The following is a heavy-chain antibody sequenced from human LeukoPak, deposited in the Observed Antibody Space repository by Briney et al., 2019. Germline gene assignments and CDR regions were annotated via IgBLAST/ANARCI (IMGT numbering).Heavy chain of an antibody. CDR1: GYTFTSYG. V-gene: IGHV1-18*01. CDR2: ISAYNGNT. Sequence: ASVKVSCKASGYTFTSYGISWVRQAPGQGLEWMGWISAYNGNTNYAQKLQGRVTMNTDTSTSTAYMELRSLRSDDTAVYYCARVGRYYGSGSYFIWGQGTLVTVSS. CDR3: ARVGRYYGSGSYFI. J-gene: IGHJ4*02. D-gene: IGHD3-10*01.